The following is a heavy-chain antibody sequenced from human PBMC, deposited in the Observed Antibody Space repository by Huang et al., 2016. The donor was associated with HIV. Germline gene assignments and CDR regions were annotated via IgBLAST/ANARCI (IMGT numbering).Heavy chain of an antibody. CDR3: ATGFDTYYDI. Sequence: QVQLVQSGAEVKKPGASVKVSCKVSVYTLTELSIHWVRQAPGKGLEWMGGFDPEHGETNYAQNFQGRVTMTEDTSTDTAYMELNSLRSEDTAVYYCATGFDTYYDIWGQGTMVIASS. CDR2: FDPEHGET. D-gene: IGHD2-21*01. J-gene: IGHJ3*02. V-gene: IGHV1-24*01. CDR1: VYTLTELS.